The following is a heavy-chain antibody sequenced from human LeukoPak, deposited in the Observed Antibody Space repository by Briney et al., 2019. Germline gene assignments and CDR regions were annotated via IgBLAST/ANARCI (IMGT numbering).Heavy chain of an antibody. D-gene: IGHD3-10*01. V-gene: IGHV1-18*01. CDR1: GYTFTSYG. CDR3: AREEYYGSGSYRYYYYYMDV. J-gene: IGHJ6*03. CDR2: ISAYNGNT. Sequence: VASVKVSCKASGYTFTSYGISWVRQAPGQGLEWMGWISAYNGNTNYAQKLQGRVTMTTDTSTSTAYMELRSLRSDGTAVYYCAREEYYGSGSYRYYYYYMDVWGKGTTVTVSS.